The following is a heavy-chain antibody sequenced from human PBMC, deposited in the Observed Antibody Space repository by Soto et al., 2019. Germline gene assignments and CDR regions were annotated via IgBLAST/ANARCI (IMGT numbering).Heavy chain of an antibody. Sequence: GSLRLSCAASGFTFSSYKMNWVRQAPGKGLEWLSYSSSSGGTIYYADSVKGRFTISRDNAKNSLYLQMNSLRAEDTAVYYCARELTIFGVATIYYYYYGMDVWGQGTTVTVSS. CDR3: ARELTIFGVATIYYYYYGMDV. CDR2: SSSSGGTI. D-gene: IGHD3-3*01. V-gene: IGHV3-48*03. CDR1: GFTFSSYK. J-gene: IGHJ6*02.